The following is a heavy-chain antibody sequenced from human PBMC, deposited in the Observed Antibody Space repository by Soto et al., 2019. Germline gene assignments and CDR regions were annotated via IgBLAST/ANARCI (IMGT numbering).Heavy chain of an antibody. CDR3: ATRDGSGTTSASDI. V-gene: IGHV4-4*02. CDR2: IYHTGST. Sequence: QVQLQESGPGLVKPSGTLSLTCAVSGGSISSSNWWSWVRQPPGKRLEWIGEIYHTGSTNNNPSLKSRVTISVNKSKNDFSLKLSSVSAADTAMDYWATRDGSGTTSASDIWGQGTMVTVSS. CDR1: GGSISSSNW. J-gene: IGHJ3*02. D-gene: IGHD3-10*01.